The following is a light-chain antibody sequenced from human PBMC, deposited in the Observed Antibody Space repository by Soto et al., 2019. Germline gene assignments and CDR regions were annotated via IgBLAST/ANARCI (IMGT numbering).Light chain of an antibody. V-gene: IGKV4-1*01. CDR1: QSVLYSSNNKNY. CDR2: WAS. CDR3: QQDYSTPRT. J-gene: IGKJ1*01. Sequence: DIVMTQSPDSLAVSLGERATINCKSRQSVLYSSNNKNYLAWYQQKPGQHPKLLIYWASTRESGVPDRFSGSGSGTDFTLTISSLQAEDVAVYYCQQDYSTPRTFGQGTKVEIK.